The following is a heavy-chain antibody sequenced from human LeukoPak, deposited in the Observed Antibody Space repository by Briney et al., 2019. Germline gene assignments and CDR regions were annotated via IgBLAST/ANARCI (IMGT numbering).Heavy chain of an antibody. J-gene: IGHJ6*02. CDR3: ASGPPGGSSWSHLYYGMDV. V-gene: IGHV1-69*04. Sequence: SVKVSCKASGGTFSSYAISWVRQAPGQGPEWMGRIIPILGIANYAQKFQGRVTITADKSTSTAYMELSSLRSEDTAVYYCASGPPGGSSWSHLYYGMDVWGQGTTVTVSS. CDR1: GGTFSSYA. D-gene: IGHD6-13*01. CDR2: IIPILGIA.